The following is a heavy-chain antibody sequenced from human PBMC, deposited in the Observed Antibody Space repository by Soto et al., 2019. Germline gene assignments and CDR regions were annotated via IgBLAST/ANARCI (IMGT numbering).Heavy chain of an antibody. J-gene: IGHJ4*02. CDR2: ISGSDGST. D-gene: IGHD4-17*01. V-gene: IGHV3-23*01. Sequence: PGGSLRLSCAAAGVTCSTYAMSWVRQAPGKGLECVSPISGSDGSTYYADSVKGRFTISRDNSKNTLYLQMNSLRAEDTAVYYCAKSNYGGNSYWGQGTLATVSS. CDR3: AKSNYGGNSY. CDR1: GVTCSTYA.